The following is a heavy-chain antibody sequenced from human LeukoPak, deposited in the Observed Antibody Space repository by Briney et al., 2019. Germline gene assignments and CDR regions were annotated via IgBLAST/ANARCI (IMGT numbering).Heavy chain of an antibody. CDR3: AILTIFAYWFDP. J-gene: IGHJ5*02. Sequence: SETLSLTCTVSGGSISSSSYYWGWIRQPPGKGLEWIGSIYYSGSTYYNPSLKSRVTISVDTSKNQFSLKLSSVAAADTAVYYCAILTIFAYWFDPWGQGTLVTVSS. CDR2: IYYSGST. V-gene: IGHV4-39*01. CDR1: GGSISSSSYY. D-gene: IGHD3-3*01.